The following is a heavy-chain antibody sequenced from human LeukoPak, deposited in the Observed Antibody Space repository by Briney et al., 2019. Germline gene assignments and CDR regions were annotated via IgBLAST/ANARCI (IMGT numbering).Heavy chain of an antibody. CDR3: ARRGNLARAFFDY. CDR2: IKEDGSQE. CDR1: GFTLSSSE. D-gene: IGHD1-14*01. Sequence: GGSLRLSCAASGFTLSSSEMDWVRQAPGKGLEWVANIKEDGSQEHYVDSVKGRFTISRDNAKNSLYLQMNSLRAEDTAIYFCARRGNLARAFFDYWGQGTLVIVSS. J-gene: IGHJ4*02. V-gene: IGHV3-7*01.